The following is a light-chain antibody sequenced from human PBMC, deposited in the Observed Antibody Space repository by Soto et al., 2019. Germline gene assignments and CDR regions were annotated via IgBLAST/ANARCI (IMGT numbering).Light chain of an antibody. CDR2: EVT. J-gene: IGLJ1*01. Sequence: QYALTQPPSASGSPGQSVTISCTGTSSDVGGYNFVSWYQQHPGKAPKLMIYEVTKRPSGVPDRFSGSKSGNTASLTVSGLQAEDEADYYCSSYAGSNNRYVFGTGTKLTVL. V-gene: IGLV2-8*01. CDR1: SSDVGGYNF. CDR3: SSYAGSNNRYV.